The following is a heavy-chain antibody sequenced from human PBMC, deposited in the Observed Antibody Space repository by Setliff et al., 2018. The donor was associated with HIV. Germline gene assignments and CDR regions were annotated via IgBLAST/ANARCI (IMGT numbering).Heavy chain of an antibody. J-gene: IGHJ4*02. D-gene: IGHD3-3*01. Sequence: PSETLSLTCTVSGGSINSSSYYWGWIRQPPGNGLEWIGSLYHTGSTYYKPSLKSRVTISVDTTKNQFSLRLSSVAAGATAVYYCARSIVPVASCYLYFEYWGQGTLVTVSS. CDR2: LYHTGST. V-gene: IGHV4-39*01. CDR1: GGSINSSSYY. CDR3: ARSIVPVASCYLYFEY.